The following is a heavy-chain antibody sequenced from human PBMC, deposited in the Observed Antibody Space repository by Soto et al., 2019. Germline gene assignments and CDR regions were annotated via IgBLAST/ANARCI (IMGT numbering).Heavy chain of an antibody. CDR3: ARGRARDYDFWSGYPRGYFDY. CDR2: INHSGST. V-gene: IGHV4-34*01. D-gene: IGHD3-3*01. CDR1: GGSFSGYY. J-gene: IGHJ4*02. Sequence: SETLSLTCAVYGGSFSGYYWSWIRQPPGKGLEWIVEINHSGSTNYNPSLKSRVTISVDTSKNQFSLKLSSVTAADTAVYYCARGRARDYDFWSGYPRGYFDYWGQGTLVTVSS.